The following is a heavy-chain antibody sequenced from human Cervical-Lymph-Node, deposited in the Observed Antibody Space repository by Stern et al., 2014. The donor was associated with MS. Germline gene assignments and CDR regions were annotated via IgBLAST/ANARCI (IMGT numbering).Heavy chain of an antibody. CDR1: GFAFSTSA. CDR2: ISHNGGST. CDR3: VKVYGFWYFDF. D-gene: IGHD3-16*01. V-gene: IGHV3-23*04. J-gene: IGHJ2*01. Sequence: EVQLVESGGGLVQPGGSLRLSCAASGFAFSTSAMTWVRQAPGKGLKWVSTISHNGGSTYYADSVKGRFTISRDTSKNMMYLEMNSLRAEDTAVYYCVKVYGFWYFDFWGRGTLVTVSS.